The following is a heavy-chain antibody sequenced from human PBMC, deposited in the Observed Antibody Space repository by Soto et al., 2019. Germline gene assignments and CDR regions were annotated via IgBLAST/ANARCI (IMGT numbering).Heavy chain of an antibody. CDR1: GGSITSSSHF. J-gene: IGHJ5*02. D-gene: IGHD6-25*01. CDR2: IYFTGNT. V-gene: IGHV4-39*01. CDR3: AGQTFTIAAASYGRSNWFDP. Sequence: SETLSLTCSASGGSITSSSHFWGWVRQPPGKGLEWIGTIYFTGNTYYTPSLKSRLTMSINTSKNEFSLRLNSVTAADTAVYYCAGQTFTIAAASYGRSNWFDPWGPGTLVTVSS.